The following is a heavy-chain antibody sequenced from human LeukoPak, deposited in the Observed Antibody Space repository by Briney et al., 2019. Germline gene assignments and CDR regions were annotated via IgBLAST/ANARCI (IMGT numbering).Heavy chain of an antibody. J-gene: IGHJ4*02. Sequence: GGSLRLSCATSGFTFDTYYMHWVRQAPGKGLVWISHINTDGSTTNYADSVKGRFTISRDNAKNTLYLQMNSLRAEDTAVYYCSRPDTGALGEYFFDYWGQGTLVTVSS. D-gene: IGHD3-16*01. CDR2: INTDGSTT. V-gene: IGHV3-74*01. CDR1: GFTFDTYY. CDR3: SRPDTGALGEYFFDY.